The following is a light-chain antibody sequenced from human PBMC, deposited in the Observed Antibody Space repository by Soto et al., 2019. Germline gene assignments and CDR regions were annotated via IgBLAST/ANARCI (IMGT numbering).Light chain of an antibody. CDR2: DAS. CDR3: QQHNNWPPIT. CDR1: PSVSSY. Sequence: EILWTPSPVTLSLSPGSRSTRSWMASPSVSSYLAWYQQRPGQAPPLLIYDASNRATGIPARFSGSGSGTDFTLTIDNLQPEDFAIYYCQQHNNWPPITFGQGTRLEIK. V-gene: IGKV3-11*01. J-gene: IGKJ5*01.